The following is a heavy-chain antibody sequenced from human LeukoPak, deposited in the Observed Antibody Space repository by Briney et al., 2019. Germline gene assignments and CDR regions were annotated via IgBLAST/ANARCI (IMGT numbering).Heavy chain of an antibody. Sequence: GASVKVSCKASGYTFTGYYMHWVRQAPGQGLEWMGWINPNSGGTNYAQKLQGRVTMTTDTSTSTAYMELRSLRSDDTAVYYCARQVVDARVLRFLEWLPNFDYWGQGTLVTVSS. J-gene: IGHJ4*02. CDR1: GYTFTGYY. V-gene: IGHV1-2*02. D-gene: IGHD3-3*01. CDR2: INPNSGGT. CDR3: ARQVVDARVLRFLEWLPNFDY.